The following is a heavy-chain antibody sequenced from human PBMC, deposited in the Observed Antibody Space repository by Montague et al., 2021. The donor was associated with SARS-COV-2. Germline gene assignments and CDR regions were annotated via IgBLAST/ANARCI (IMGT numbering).Heavy chain of an antibody. J-gene: IGHJ4*02. Sequence: SETLSLTCTVSGGSISRYYWSWIRQPPGKGLEWIGYIYYSGSTNYNPSLKSRVTISVDTSKNQFSLKLSSVTAADTAVYYCARGREYSSSAGFDYWGQGTLVTVSS. V-gene: IGHV4-59*01. CDR3: ARGREYSSSAGFDY. D-gene: IGHD6-6*01. CDR1: GGSISRYY. CDR2: IYYSGST.